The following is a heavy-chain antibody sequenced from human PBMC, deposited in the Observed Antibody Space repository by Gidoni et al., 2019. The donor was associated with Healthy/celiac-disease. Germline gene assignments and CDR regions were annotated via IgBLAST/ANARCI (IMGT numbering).Heavy chain of an antibody. Sequence: EVQLVESGGGLVQPGGSLRLSCAASGFTFSSYWMHWVRQAPGNGLVVVSRINSDGSSTSYADSVKGRFTISRDNAKNTLYLQMNSLRAEDTAVYYCARTAMVRGGDYWGQGTLVTVSS. V-gene: IGHV3-74*01. D-gene: IGHD3-10*01. CDR2: INSDGSST. J-gene: IGHJ4*02. CDR3: ARTAMVRGGDY. CDR1: GFTFSSYW.